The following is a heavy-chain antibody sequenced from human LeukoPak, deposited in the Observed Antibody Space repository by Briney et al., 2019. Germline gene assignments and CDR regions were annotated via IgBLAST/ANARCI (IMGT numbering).Heavy chain of an antibody. J-gene: IGHJ4*02. Sequence: ASVKVSCKASGYTFTGYYLHWVRQAPGQGLEWMGWINPNSGDTHYAQKFQGRVTMTRDTSISTAYMELNRLRSDDTAVYYCARQQQLLDYWGQGTLVTVSS. CDR2: INPNSGDT. CDR1: GYTFTGYY. V-gene: IGHV1-2*02. D-gene: IGHD6-13*01. CDR3: ARQQQLLDY.